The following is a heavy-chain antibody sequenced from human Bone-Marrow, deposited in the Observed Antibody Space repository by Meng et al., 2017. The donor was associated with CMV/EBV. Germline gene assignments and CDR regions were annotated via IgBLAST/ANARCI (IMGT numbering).Heavy chain of an antibody. CDR3: ARDWAHHSSSWYWDYYYGMDV. D-gene: IGHD6-13*01. CDR1: GFTFSSYS. CDR2: ISSSSSYI. Sequence: GESLKISCAASGFTFSSYSMNWVRQAPGKGLEWVSSISSSSSYIYYADSVKGRFTISRDNAKNTLYLQMNSLRAEDTAVYYCARDWAHHSSSWYWDYYYGMDVWGQGTTVTVSS. J-gene: IGHJ6*02. V-gene: IGHV3-21*01.